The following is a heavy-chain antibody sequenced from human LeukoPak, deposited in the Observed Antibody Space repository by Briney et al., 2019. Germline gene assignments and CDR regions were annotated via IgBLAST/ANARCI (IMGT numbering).Heavy chain of an antibody. Sequence: PSETLSLTCTVSGGSISSSNHYWGWIRQPPGKGLEWIGSIYYSGSTYYNPSLKSRVTISIDTSKNQFSLKMNSMTAADTAVYYCARERAAGNPSHFDYWGQGSLVTVSS. CDR3: ARERAAGNPSHFDY. D-gene: IGHD6-13*01. CDR2: IYYSGST. V-gene: IGHV4-39*07. J-gene: IGHJ4*02. CDR1: GGSISSSNHY.